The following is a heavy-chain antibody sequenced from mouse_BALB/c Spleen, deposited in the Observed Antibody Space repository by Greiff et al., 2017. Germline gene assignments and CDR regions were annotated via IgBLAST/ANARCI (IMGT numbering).Heavy chain of an antibody. CDR2: ISSGGST. D-gene: IGHD1-1*01. Sequence: EVKLVESGGGLVKPGGSLKLSCAASGFTFSSYAMSWVRQTPEKRLEWVASISSGGSTYYPDSVKGRFTISRDNARNILYLQMSSLRSEDTAMYYCARGEYYGSSYYAMDYWGQGTAVTVSS. CDR3: ARGEYYGSSYYAMDY. CDR1: GFTFSSYA. J-gene: IGHJ4*01. V-gene: IGHV5-6-5*01.